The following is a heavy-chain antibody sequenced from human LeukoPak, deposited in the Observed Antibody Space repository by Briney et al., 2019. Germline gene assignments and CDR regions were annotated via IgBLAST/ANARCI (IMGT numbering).Heavy chain of an antibody. V-gene: IGHV3-23*01. Sequence: GGSLRLSCAASGFTFSSSAMSWVRQAPGKGLEWVSSISGSGSGGSTYYADSVKGRFTISRDNAKNSLYLQMNSLRAEDTAVYYCAKDFPQTIQLWVDDYYYYYMDVWGKGTTVTVSS. CDR3: AKDFPQTIQLWVDDYYYYYMDV. CDR2: ISGSGSGGST. D-gene: IGHD5-18*01. CDR1: GFTFSSSA. J-gene: IGHJ6*03.